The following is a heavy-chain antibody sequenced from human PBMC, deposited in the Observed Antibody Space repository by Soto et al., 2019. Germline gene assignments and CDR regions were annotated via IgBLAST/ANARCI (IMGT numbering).Heavy chain of an antibody. CDR1: GFTFSSYA. CDR3: ARADISGYYYSCFDC. CDR2: VSGNGGST. Sequence: PGGSLRLSCAASGFTFSSYAMYWVRQAPGKGLEYVSGVSGNGGSTYYANSVKGRFTISRDNSKNTLYLQMGSLRAEDMAVYYCARADISGYYYSCFDCWGQGTLVTVSS. J-gene: IGHJ4*02. V-gene: IGHV3-64*01. D-gene: IGHD3-22*01.